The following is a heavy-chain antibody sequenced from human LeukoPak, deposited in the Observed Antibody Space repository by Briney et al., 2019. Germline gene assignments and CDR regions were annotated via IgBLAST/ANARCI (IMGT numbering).Heavy chain of an antibody. Sequence: SETLSLTCTVSGGSISSSSYYWGWIRQPPGKGLEWIGSIYYSGSTYYNPSLESRVTISVDTSKNQFSLKLSSVTAADTAVYYCARSCSSTSCPFDYWGQGTLVTVSS. CDR3: ARSCSSTSCPFDY. J-gene: IGHJ4*02. CDR2: IYYSGST. V-gene: IGHV4-39*01. CDR1: GGSISSSSYY. D-gene: IGHD2-2*01.